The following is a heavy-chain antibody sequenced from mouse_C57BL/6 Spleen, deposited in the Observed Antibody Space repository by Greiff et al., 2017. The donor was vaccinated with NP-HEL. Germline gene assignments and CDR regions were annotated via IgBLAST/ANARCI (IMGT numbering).Heavy chain of an antibody. CDR2: INPGSGGT. V-gene: IGHV1-54*01. CDR3: ARGLLGYFDY. D-gene: IGHD2-3*01. Sequence: VKLMESGAELVRPGTSVKVSCKASGYAFTNYLIEWVKQRPGQGLEWIGVINPGSGGTNYNEKFKGKATLTADKSSSTAYMQLSSLTSEDSAVYFCARGLLGYFDYWGQGTTLTVSS. J-gene: IGHJ2*01. CDR1: GYAFTNYL.